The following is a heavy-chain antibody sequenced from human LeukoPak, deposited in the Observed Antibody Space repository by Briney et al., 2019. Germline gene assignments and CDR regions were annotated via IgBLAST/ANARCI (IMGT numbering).Heavy chain of an antibody. D-gene: IGHD6-6*01. V-gene: IGHV4-59*01. CDR1: GGSIISYY. CDR2: IYYSGST. J-gene: IGHJ4*02. CDR3: ARGVEYSSSSGLGY. Sequence: KSSETLSLTCTVSGGSIISYYWSWIRQPPGKGLEWIGYIYYSGSTNYNPSLKSRVTISVDTSKNQFSLKLSSVTAADTALYYCARGVEYSSSSGLGYWGQRTLVTVSS.